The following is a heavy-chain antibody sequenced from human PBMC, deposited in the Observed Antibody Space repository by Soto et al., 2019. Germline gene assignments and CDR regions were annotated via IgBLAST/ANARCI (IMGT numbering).Heavy chain of an antibody. D-gene: IGHD2-2*01. CDR1: GYTLTELS. CDR3: ARVEVVVVPAAMQWIWFDP. J-gene: IGHJ5*02. CDR2: FGAEDGET. Sequence: GASVKVSCKVSGYTLTELSMHWVRQAPGKGLEWMGGFGAEDGETIYAQKLQGRVTMTTDTSTSTAYMELRSLRSDDTAVYYCARVEVVVVPAAMQWIWFDPWGQGTLVTVSS. V-gene: IGHV1-24*01.